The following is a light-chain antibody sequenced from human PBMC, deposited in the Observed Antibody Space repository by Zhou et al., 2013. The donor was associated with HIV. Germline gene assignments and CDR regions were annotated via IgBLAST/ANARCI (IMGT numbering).Light chain of an antibody. CDR3: QQYDDVPPIT. CDR2: DAS. Sequence: DIQMTQSPSTLSASVGDRVTITCRASQSISSWLAWYQQTPGKAPKLLIYDASNLETGVPSRFSGSGSGTNFTFTISSLQPEDIATYYCQQYDDVPPITFGQGTRLDIK. V-gene: IGKV1-33*01. CDR1: QSISSW. J-gene: IGKJ5*01.